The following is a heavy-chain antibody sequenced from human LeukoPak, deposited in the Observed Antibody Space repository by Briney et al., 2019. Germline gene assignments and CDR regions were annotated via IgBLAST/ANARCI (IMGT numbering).Heavy chain of an antibody. D-gene: IGHD3-10*01. CDR3: ASDYDTGTLGY. Sequence: GGSLRLSCAASGFTFSSYAMHWVRQAPGKGLEYVSAISSNGGSTYYANSVKGRFTISRDNSKNTLYLQMGSLRAEDMAVYYCASDYDTGTLGYWGQGTLVTASS. CDR2: ISSNGGST. V-gene: IGHV3-64*01. CDR1: GFTFSSYA. J-gene: IGHJ4*02.